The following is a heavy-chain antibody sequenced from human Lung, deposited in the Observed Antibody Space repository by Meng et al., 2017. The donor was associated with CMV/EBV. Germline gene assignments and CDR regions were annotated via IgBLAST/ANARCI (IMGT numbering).Heavy chain of an antibody. J-gene: IGHJ4*02. Sequence: ESLXISCAVSGFTFSSYAMNWVRQAPGKGLEWVSSVSGSGGITYYADSVKGRFTISRDNSKNIVYLQMNSLRAEDTAVYFCARRMIYGGNSFDSWGQGTLVTVSS. CDR3: ARRMIYGGNSFDS. CDR1: GFTFSSYA. V-gene: IGHV3-23*01. D-gene: IGHD4-23*01. CDR2: VSGSGGIT.